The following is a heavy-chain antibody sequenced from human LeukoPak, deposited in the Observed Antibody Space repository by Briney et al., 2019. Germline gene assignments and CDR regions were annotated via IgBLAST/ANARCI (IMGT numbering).Heavy chain of an antibody. D-gene: IGHD3-10*01. CDR1: GGSISSYY. CDR3: ARDYGSGKVPDWFDP. Sequence: IPSETLSLTCTVSGGSISSYYWSWIRQHPGKGLEWIGYIYYSGSTYYNPSLKSRVTISVDTSKNQFSLKLSSVTAADTAVYYCARDYGSGKVPDWFDPWGQGTLVTVSS. V-gene: IGHV4-59*06. CDR2: IYYSGST. J-gene: IGHJ5*02.